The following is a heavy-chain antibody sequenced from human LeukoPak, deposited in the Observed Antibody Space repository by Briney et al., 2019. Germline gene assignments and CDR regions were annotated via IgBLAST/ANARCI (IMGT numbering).Heavy chain of an antibody. CDR2: INPYNVNT. CDR3: ARDARMSDYVWGSYRYKGVSGD. V-gene: IGHV1-18*01. CDR1: GYTFNNYG. J-gene: IGHJ4*02. Sequence: ASVKVSCKASGYTFNNYGISWVRQAPGQGLEWVGWINPYNVNTNYAQRLQGRLTMTTDTSTSTAYMELRSLRSDDTAVYYCARDARMSDYVWGSYRYKGVSGDWGQGTLVTVTS. D-gene: IGHD3-16*02.